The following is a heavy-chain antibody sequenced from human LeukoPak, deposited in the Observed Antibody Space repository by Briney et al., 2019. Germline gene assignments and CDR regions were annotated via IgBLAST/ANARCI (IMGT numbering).Heavy chain of an antibody. CDR2: ISSSDNTT. CDR1: GFTFSSYA. Sequence: GGSLRLSCAASGFTFSSYAMNWVRQAPGKGLEWVSIISSSDNTTYYADSVKGRFTISRDNSKNTLYLQMNTLRAEDTAVYYCAKRAVAGTGRAFGYWGQGTLVTVSS. CDR3: AKRAVAGTGRAFGY. D-gene: IGHD6-19*01. V-gene: IGHV3-23*01. J-gene: IGHJ4*02.